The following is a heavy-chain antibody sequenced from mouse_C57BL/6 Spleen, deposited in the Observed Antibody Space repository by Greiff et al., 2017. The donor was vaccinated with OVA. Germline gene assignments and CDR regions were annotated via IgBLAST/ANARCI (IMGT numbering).Heavy chain of an antibody. D-gene: IGHD3-1*01. CDR2: INPSTGGT. V-gene: IGHV1-42*01. CDR1: GYSFTGYY. CDR3: ANFISGLD. J-gene: IGHJ3*01. Sequence: VQLKESGPELVKPGASVKISCKASGYSFTGYYMNWVKQSPEKSLEWIGEINPSTGGTTYNQKFKAKATLTVDKSSSTAYMQLKSLTSEDSAVYYCANFISGLDWGQGTLVTVSA.